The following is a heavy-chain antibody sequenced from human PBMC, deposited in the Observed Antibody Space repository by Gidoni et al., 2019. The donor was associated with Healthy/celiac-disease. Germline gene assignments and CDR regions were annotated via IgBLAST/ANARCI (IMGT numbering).Heavy chain of an antibody. Sequence: EVQLLESGGGLVQPGGSLRLSCAASGFTFSSYAMSWVRQAPGKGLEWVSAISGSGGSTYYADSVKGRFTISRDNSKNTLYLQMNSLRAEDTAVYYCANPYYDFWSGYFPSSYGMDVWGQGTTVTV. CDR2: ISGSGGST. V-gene: IGHV3-23*01. D-gene: IGHD3-3*01. CDR3: ANPYYDFWSGYFPSSYGMDV. CDR1: GFTFSSYA. J-gene: IGHJ6*02.